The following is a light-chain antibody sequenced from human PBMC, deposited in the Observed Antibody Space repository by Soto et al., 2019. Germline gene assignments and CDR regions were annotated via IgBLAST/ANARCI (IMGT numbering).Light chain of an antibody. J-gene: IGKJ5*01. CDR3: QQYGSSPPIT. CDR2: GAS. Sequence: EIVLTQSPCTLSLSPVERSTLSCRASQSVSNNYLAWYQQKPGQAPRLFIYGASNRATGIPDRFSGSGSGTDFALTISRLEPEDFAVYYCQQYGSSPPITFGQGTRLEIK. V-gene: IGKV3-20*01. CDR1: QSVSNNY.